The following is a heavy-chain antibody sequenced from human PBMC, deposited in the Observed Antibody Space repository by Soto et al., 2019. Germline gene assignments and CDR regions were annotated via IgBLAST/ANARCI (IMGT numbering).Heavy chain of an antibody. CDR1: GYTFFTYD. CDR3: ARHHGPTTSENWFDP. V-gene: IGHV1-18*01. Sequence: ASVKVSCKAPGYTFFTYDISWVRQAPGQGLEWMGWISTYSGDTKYAQKFQGRVTMTTDTSTTTAYLELRSLRSDGTAVYYCARHHGPTTSENWFDPWGQGTLVTVSS. J-gene: IGHJ5*02. D-gene: IGHD5-12*01. CDR2: ISTYSGDT.